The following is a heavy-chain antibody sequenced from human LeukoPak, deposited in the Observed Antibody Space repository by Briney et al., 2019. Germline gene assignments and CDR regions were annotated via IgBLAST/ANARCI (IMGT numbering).Heavy chain of an antibody. CDR1: GGSFSGYY. CDR3: ARGTRTFVP. D-gene: IGHD2-2*01. CDR2: INHSGST. J-gene: IGHJ5*02. V-gene: IGHV4-34*01. Sequence: PSETLSLTCAVYGGSFSGYYWSWIRQPPGKGLEWIGEINHSGSTNYNPSLKSRVTISVDTSKNQFSLKLNSVTAADTAVYYCARGTRTFVPWGQGTLVTVSS.